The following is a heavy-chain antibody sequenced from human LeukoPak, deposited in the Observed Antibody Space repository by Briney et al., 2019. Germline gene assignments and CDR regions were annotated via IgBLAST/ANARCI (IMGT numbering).Heavy chain of an antibody. Sequence: GGSLRLSCAASGFTFDDYAMHWVRQAPGKGLEWVSGISWNSGSIGYADSVKGRFTISRDNAKNSLYLQMNSLRAEDMALYYCARSSGWYKGGYFDYWGQGTLVTVSS. D-gene: IGHD6-19*01. CDR2: ISWNSGSI. CDR1: GFTFDDYA. V-gene: IGHV3-9*03. CDR3: ARSSGWYKGGYFDY. J-gene: IGHJ4*02.